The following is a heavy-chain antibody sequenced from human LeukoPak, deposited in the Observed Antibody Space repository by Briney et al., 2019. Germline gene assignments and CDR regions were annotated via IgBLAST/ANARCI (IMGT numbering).Heavy chain of an antibody. Sequence: GGSLRLSCAASGFTFSSYEMNWVRQAPGKGLEWVSYISSSGSTIYYADSVKGRFTISRDNSKNTLYLQVNSLRAEDTAVYYCARGPNYYGSGSYFDYWGQGTLVTVSS. CDR2: ISSSGSTI. CDR3: ARGPNYYGSGSYFDY. CDR1: GFTFSSYE. D-gene: IGHD3-10*01. V-gene: IGHV3-48*01. J-gene: IGHJ4*02.